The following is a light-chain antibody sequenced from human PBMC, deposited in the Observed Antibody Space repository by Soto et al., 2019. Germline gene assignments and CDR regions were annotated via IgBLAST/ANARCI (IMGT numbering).Light chain of an antibody. Sequence: EIVMTQSPATLSVSPGERATLSCRASQSVSSNLAWYQQKPGQAPRLLIYGASTRPTGIPARFSGSGSGTEFTLPISSLQSEDFAVYYCQQYNNWPPMYTFGQGTKLEIK. V-gene: IGKV3-15*01. J-gene: IGKJ2*01. CDR2: GAS. CDR3: QQYNNWPPMYT. CDR1: QSVSSN.